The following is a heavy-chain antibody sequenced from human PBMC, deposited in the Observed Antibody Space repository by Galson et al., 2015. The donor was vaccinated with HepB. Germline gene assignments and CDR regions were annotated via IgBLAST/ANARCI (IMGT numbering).Heavy chain of an antibody. CDR3: TIAAHPNFDY. CDR1: GFTFSSYA. Sequence: PRLSCAASGFTFSSYAMHWVRQAPGKGLEWVAVISYDGSNKYYADSVKGRFTISRDNSKNTLYLQMNSLRAEDTAVYYCTIAAHPNFDYWGQGTLVTVSS. CDR2: ISYDGSNK. V-gene: IGHV3-30-3*01. J-gene: IGHJ4*02. D-gene: IGHD6-25*01.